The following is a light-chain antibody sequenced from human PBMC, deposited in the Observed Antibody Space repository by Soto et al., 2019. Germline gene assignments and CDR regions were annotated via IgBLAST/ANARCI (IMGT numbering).Light chain of an antibody. V-gene: IGKV3-20*01. CDR1: QSVSSSY. Sequence: EIVLTQSPGTLSLSPGERATLSCRASQSVSSSYLAWYQQKPGQAPRLLIYGASSRATGIPDRFSGSGSGTDFTLTISRLEPEDFAVYYCRQYGSSPGRTCGQGTKVEIK. CDR3: RQYGSSPGRT. CDR2: GAS. J-gene: IGKJ1*01.